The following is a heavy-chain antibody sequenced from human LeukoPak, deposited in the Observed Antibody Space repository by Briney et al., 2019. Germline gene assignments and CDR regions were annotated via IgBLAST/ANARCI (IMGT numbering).Heavy chain of an antibody. J-gene: IGHJ6*03. Sequence: GASVKVSCKASGYTFTSYDINWVRQATGQGLEWMGWMNPNSGNTGYAQKFQGRVTMTRNTSISTAYMELSSLRSEDTAVYYCARGRIEYGGYEPDMDVWGKGTTVTVSS. CDR2: MNPNSGNT. D-gene: IGHD5-12*01. CDR3: ARGRIEYGGYEPDMDV. CDR1: GYTFTSYD. V-gene: IGHV1-8*01.